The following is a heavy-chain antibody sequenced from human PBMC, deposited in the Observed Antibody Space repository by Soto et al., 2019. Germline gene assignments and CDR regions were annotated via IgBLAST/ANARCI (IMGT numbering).Heavy chain of an antibody. V-gene: IGHV3-7*01. CDR2: IKEDGSEK. CDR1: GFTFSSSW. CDR3: AAGFPPDY. J-gene: IGHJ4*02. Sequence: EVHLVESGGGLVQPGGSLKLSCAASGFTFSSSWMNWVRQAPGKGLEWVANIKEDGSEKYYVDSVKGRFTISRDNAENSLSLQMNSLRVEDTAVYYCAAGFPPDYWGPGTLVTVAS. D-gene: IGHD3-10*01.